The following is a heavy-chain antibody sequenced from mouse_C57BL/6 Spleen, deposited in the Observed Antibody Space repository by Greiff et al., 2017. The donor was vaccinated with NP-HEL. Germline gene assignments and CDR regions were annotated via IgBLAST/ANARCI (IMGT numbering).Heavy chain of an antibody. J-gene: IGHJ3*01. D-gene: IGHD1-1*01. CDR1: GYTFTSYW. V-gene: IGHV1-50*01. CDR2: IDPSDSYT. CDR3: ARITTKGVWFAY. Sequence: VQLQQPGAELVKPGASVKLSCKASGYTFTSYWMQWVKQRPGQGLEWIGEIDPSDSYTNYNQKFKGKATLTVDTSSSTAYMQLSSLTSEDSAVYYCARITTKGVWFAYWGQGTLVTVSA.